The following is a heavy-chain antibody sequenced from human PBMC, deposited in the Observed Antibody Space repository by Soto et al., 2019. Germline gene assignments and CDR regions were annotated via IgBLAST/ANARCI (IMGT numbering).Heavy chain of an antibody. V-gene: IGHV1-8*01. Sequence: QVPLVQSGAEVKKPGASVKVSCKASGYTFTSYDINWVRQATGQGLEWMGWMNPNSGNTGYAQKFQGRVTMTRNTSISTAYMELSSLRSEDTAVYYCARVAGYSGYDYYWFDPWGQGTLVTVSS. J-gene: IGHJ5*02. CDR3: ARVAGYSGYDYYWFDP. CDR2: MNPNSGNT. D-gene: IGHD5-12*01. CDR1: GYTFTSYD.